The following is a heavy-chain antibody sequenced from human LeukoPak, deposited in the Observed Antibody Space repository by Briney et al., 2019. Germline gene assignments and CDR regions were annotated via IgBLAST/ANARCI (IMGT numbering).Heavy chain of an antibody. CDR2: IHPSGTL. CDR3: SRGLDSRKLGY. Sequence: PSQTLSLTCTVSGASFSSGDQYWNWIRQSPGKGLEWIGSIHPSGTLYNNPSLESRVTMSMDTSKNQFPLNLNSVTAADTAVYFCSRGLDSRKLGYWGQGTLVTVSS. J-gene: IGHJ4*02. D-gene: IGHD3-22*01. CDR1: GASFSSGDQY. V-gene: IGHV4-31*03.